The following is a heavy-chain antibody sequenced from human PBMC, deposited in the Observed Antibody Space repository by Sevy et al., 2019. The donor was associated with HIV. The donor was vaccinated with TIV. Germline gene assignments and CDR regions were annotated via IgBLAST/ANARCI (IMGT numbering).Heavy chain of an antibody. D-gene: IGHD3-22*01. CDR2: EKQDMSEK. CDR1: GFTFSSNW. CDR3: ARAQQITMLVVIGGLYFDF. V-gene: IGHV3-7*01. J-gene: IGHJ4*02. Sequence: GGSLRLSCATSGFTFSSNWMTWVRRAPGKGLEWVVSEKQDMSEKDYADSVKGRFTISRDNAKNSLYLEMNSLRAEDTAVYYCARAQQITMLVVIGGLYFDFWGQGTLVTVSS.